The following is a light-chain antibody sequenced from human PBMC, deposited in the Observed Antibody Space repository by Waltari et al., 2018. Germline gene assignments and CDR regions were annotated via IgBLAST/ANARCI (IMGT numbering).Light chain of an antibody. CDR2: GAS. Sequence: EIVLTQSPGTLSLSPGERATLSCRASQSVSSTYLAWYQQQPGPAPRLLLDGASSRATGIPDRFSGSGSGTDFTLTISRLEPEDFAVYYCQQYGIPPYTFGQGT. V-gene: IGKV3-20*01. J-gene: IGKJ2*01. CDR3: QQYGIPPYT. CDR1: QSVSSTY.